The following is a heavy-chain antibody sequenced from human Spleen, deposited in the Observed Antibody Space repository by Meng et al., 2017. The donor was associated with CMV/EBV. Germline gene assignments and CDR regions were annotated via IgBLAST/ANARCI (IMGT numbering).Heavy chain of an antibody. V-gene: IGHV4-39*01. Sequence: LRLSCTVSGDSISSTSYYWGWIRQPPGKGLEWIGSIFYLGTTFYNPSLNGRVTISVDTSKRQFSLRLSSVTAADTALYFCARFSSGYATYHHTRQIDYWGQGTLVTVSS. CDR2: IFYLGTT. CDR3: ARFSSGYATYHHTRQIDY. D-gene: IGHD2-2*01. CDR1: GDSISSTSYY. J-gene: IGHJ4*02.